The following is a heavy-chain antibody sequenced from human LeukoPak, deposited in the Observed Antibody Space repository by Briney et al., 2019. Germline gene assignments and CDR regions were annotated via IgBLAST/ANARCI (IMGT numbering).Heavy chain of an antibody. D-gene: IGHD3-9*01. CDR2: IYSGGST. CDR1: GFTVSSNY. V-gene: IGHV3-53*01. CDR3: ARDRTSGGLRYFDWLPSGPFDAFDI. Sequence: QPGGSLRLSCAASGFTVSSNYMSWVGQAAGKGLEWVSVIYSGGSTYYADSVKGRFTISRDNAKNSLYLQMNSLRAEDTAVYYCARDRTSGGLRYFDWLPSGPFDAFDIWGQGTMVTVSS. J-gene: IGHJ3*02.